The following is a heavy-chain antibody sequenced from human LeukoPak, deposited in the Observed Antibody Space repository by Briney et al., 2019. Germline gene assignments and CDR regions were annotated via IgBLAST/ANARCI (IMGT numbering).Heavy chain of an antibody. D-gene: IGHD4-17*01. V-gene: IGHV1-69*06. Sequence: GASVKVSCKAPGGTFSSYAISWVRQAPGQGLEWMGGIIPIFGTANYAQKFQGRVTITADKSTSTAYMELSSLRSEDTAVYYCAGGHYYGDYRTENFDYWGQGTLVTVSS. CDR1: GGTFSSYA. CDR2: IIPIFGTA. J-gene: IGHJ4*02. CDR3: AGGHYYGDYRTENFDY.